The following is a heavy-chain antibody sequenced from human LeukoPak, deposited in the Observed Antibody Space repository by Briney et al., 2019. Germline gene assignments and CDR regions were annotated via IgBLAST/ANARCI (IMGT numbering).Heavy chain of an antibody. CDR3: ATGSNWGHDY. Sequence: GATVKISCKASGYTFTDYYMHWVQQAPGKGLEWMGRVDPEDGETIYAEKFQGRVTITADTSADTAYMELSSLRSDDTAVYYCATGSNWGHDYWGQGTLVTVSS. CDR2: VDPEDGET. CDR1: GYTFTDYY. V-gene: IGHV1-69-2*01. D-gene: IGHD7-27*01. J-gene: IGHJ4*02.